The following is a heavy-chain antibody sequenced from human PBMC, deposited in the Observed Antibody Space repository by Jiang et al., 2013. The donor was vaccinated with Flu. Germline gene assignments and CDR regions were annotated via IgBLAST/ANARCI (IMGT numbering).Heavy chain of an antibody. Sequence: LLKPSETLSLTCAVYGGSFSGYYWSWIRQPPGKGLEWIGEINHSGSTNYNPSLKSRVTISVDTSKNQFSLKLSSVTAADTAVYYCARGLIVAAAGPAEYFQHWGQGTLVTVSS. J-gene: IGHJ1*01. V-gene: IGHV4-34*01. CDR3: ARGLIVAAAGPAEYFQH. CDR1: GGSFSGYY. CDR2: INHSGST. D-gene: IGHD6-13*01.